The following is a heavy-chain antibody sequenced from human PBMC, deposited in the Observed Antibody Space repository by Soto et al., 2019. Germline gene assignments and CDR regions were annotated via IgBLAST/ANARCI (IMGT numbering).Heavy chain of an antibody. CDR3: ARGGRSGSYRYGMDV. Sequence: GGSLRLSCAASGFTFSSYDMHWVRQATGKGLEWVSAIGTAGDTYYPGSVKGRFTISRENAKNSLYLQMNSLRAGDTAVYYCARGGRSGSYRYGMDVWGQGTTVTVYS. CDR1: GFTFSSYD. J-gene: IGHJ6*02. D-gene: IGHD3-10*01. CDR2: IGTAGDT. V-gene: IGHV3-13*01.